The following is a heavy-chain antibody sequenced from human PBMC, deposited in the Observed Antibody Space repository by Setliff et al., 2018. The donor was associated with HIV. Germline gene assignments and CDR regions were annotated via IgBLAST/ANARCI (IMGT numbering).Heavy chain of an antibody. CDR3: ARHVSPEYSDYAHWYFDL. CDR2: VSYNGPT. V-gene: IGHV4-39*01. J-gene: IGHJ2*01. D-gene: IGHD5-12*01. CDR1: GVSITDTNYY. Sequence: SETLSLTCIVSGVSITDTNYYWGWIRQPPGKGLEWIGSVSYNGPTYYNPSLKSRVASFIDTSKNHFSLYLNSVTAADTAVYYCARHVSPEYSDYAHWYFDLWGRGTLVTAPQ.